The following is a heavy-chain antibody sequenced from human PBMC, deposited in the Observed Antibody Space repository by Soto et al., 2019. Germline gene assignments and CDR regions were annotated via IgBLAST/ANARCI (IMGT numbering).Heavy chain of an antibody. V-gene: IGHV1-18*01. D-gene: IGHD2-2*01. J-gene: IGHJ6*02. Sequence: QVQLVQSGTEVKKPGASMTVSCKASGFTFTSFGFSWVRQAPGQGLEWMGWISAYNGNTYYAQKVQGRVAMTTDTSTSTAYMELRSLRSDDTAVYYCARVPYCSTTRCYYGMDVWGQGTTVTVSS. CDR1: GFTFTSFG. CDR2: ISAYNGNT. CDR3: ARVPYCSTTRCYYGMDV.